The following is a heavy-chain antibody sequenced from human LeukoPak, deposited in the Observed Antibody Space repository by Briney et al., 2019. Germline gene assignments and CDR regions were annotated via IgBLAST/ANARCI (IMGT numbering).Heavy chain of an antibody. D-gene: IGHD6-13*01. Sequence: GGSLRLSCAASGFTFSDYYMSWIRQAPGKGLEWVSYINSSGSTIYYADSVKGRFTISRDNAKNSLYLQMNSLRAEDTAVYYCATSSGYSSSSGVSSFDYWGQGTLVTVSS. V-gene: IGHV3-11*04. CDR3: ATSSGYSSSSGVSSFDY. CDR2: INSSGSTI. CDR1: GFTFSDYY. J-gene: IGHJ4*02.